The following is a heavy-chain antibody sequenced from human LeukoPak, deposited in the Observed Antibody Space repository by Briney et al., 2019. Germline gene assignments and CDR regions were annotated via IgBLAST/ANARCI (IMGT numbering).Heavy chain of an antibody. Sequence: GGSLRLSCAASGFTFSGYAMSWVRQAPGKGLEWVSGISGSGGSTYYADSVKGRFTISRDNSKNTLYLQMNSLRAEDTAVYNCARTAGYSSIVFDIWGQGTMVTVSS. CDR3: ARTAGYSSIVFDI. CDR1: GFTFSGYA. CDR2: ISGSGGST. J-gene: IGHJ3*02. V-gene: IGHV3-23*01. D-gene: IGHD2-2*01.